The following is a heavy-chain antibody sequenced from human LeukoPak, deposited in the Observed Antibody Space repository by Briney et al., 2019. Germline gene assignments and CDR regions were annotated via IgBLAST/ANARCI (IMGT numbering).Heavy chain of an antibody. CDR1: GFTFSSYG. CDR3: AKVTQYSPGTFDI. D-gene: IGHD5-18*01. V-gene: IGHV3-30*18. Sequence: GGSLRLSCAASGFTFSSYGMHWVRQAPGKGLEWVAVISYDGSNKYYADSVKGRLTISRDNSKNTLYLQMNSLRAEDTAVYYCAKVTQYSPGTFDIWGQGTMVTVSS. CDR2: ISYDGSNK. J-gene: IGHJ3*02.